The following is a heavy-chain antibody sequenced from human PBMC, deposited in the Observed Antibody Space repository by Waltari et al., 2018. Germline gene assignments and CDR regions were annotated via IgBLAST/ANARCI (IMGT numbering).Heavy chain of an antibody. CDR1: EFTFRSYA. V-gene: IGHV3-23*01. J-gene: IGHJ4*02. CDR3: AKDPAGTYYFEY. D-gene: IGHD6-19*01. Sequence: EVQLLESGGGLVQPGGSLRLPCAASEFTFRSYAMNWVRQAPGKGLEWVSTISGSGGNTYYADSVKGRFTISRDNSKNTLYLRMNSLRAEDTAVYYCAKDPAGTYYFEYWGQGTLVTVSS. CDR2: ISGSGGNT.